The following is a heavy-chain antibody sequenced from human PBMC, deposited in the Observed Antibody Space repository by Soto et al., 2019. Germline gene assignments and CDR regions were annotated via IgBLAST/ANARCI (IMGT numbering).Heavy chain of an antibody. V-gene: IGHV1-69*02. CDR1: GGTFSSYT. J-gene: IGHJ3*02. D-gene: IGHD2-2*01. CDR3: RYCSSTSCADAFDI. Sequence: SVKVSCKASGGTFSSYTISWVRQAPGQGLEWMGRIIPIHGIANYSQKFQGRVTITRDTSASTAYMELSSLRSEDTAVYYCRYCSSTSCADAFDIWGQGTMVTVSS. CDR2: IIPIHGIA.